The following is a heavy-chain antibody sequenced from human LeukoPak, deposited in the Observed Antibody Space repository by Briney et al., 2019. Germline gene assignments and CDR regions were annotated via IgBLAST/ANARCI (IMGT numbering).Heavy chain of an antibody. CDR1: GGTFSSYA. V-gene: IGHV1-69*13. J-gene: IGHJ2*01. CDR2: IIPIFGTA. CDR3: ARDREGPSTVVTPGWYFDL. D-gene: IGHD4-23*01. Sequence: GASVKVSCKASGGTFSSYAISWVRQAPGQGLEWMGGIIPIFGTANYAQKFQGRVTITADESTSTAYMELSSLRSEDTAVYYCARDREGPSTVVTPGWYFDLWGRGTLVTVSS.